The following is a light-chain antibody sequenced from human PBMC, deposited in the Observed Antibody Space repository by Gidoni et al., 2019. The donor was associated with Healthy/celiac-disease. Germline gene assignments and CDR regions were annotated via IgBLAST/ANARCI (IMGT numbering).Light chain of an antibody. CDR2: DVS. CDR3: SSYTSSSTLYV. V-gene: IGLV2-14*03. J-gene: IGLJ1*01. CDR1: SSYVGGYNY. Sequence: QSALTQPASVSGSPGQSITISCTGTSSYVGGYNYVSWYQQHPVKAPKLMIYDVSNRPSGVSNRFSGSKSGNTASLTISGLQAEDEADYYCSSYTSSSTLYVFGTGTKVTVL.